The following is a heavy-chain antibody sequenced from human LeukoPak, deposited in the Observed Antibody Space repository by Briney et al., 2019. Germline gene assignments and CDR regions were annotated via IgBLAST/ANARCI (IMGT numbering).Heavy chain of an antibody. CDR1: GGSISSYY. CDR3: ARLNPRTGYAFDI. V-gene: IGHV4-59*01. D-gene: IGHD3-10*01. Sequence: SETLSLTCTVSGGSISSYYWSWIRQPPGKGLEWIGYIYYSGSTNYNPTLKCRVTISVDTSKNQFSLKRSSVTAANTVVYYCARLNPRTGYAFDIWGRGTMVSVS. J-gene: IGHJ3*02. CDR2: IYYSGST.